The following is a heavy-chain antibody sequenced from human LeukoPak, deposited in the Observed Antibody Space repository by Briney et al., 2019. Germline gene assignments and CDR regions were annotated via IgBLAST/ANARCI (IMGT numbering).Heavy chain of an antibody. V-gene: IGHV3-48*03. CDR1: GSTFNNYE. CDR3: VRGGVVVTVRYFDY. Sequence: GSLRLSCAASGSTFNNYEMNWVRQPPGKGLEWVSYMSSSGSTKYYADSVKGRFTISRDNAKNSLYLQMNSLRAEDTAVYYCVRGGVVVTVRYFDYWGQGTLVTVSS. J-gene: IGHJ4*02. D-gene: IGHD2-21*02. CDR2: MSSSGSTK.